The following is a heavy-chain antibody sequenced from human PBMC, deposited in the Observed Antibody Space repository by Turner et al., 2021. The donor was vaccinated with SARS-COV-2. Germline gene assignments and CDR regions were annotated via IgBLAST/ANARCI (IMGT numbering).Heavy chain of an antibody. J-gene: IGHJ4*02. CDR3: ARLGPKAASRGFFDL. CDR2: IHFGGST. D-gene: IGHD5-18*01. CDR1: GGPITGYY. Sequence: QVQLKESGPGLVKPSETLSLTCPVSGGPITGYYWNWIRQPPGKGLEWIGYIHFGGSTDYNPSLKSRVSISVDTSKNQISLKLTSVTPAEAAVYYCARLGPKAASRGFFDLWGQGTLVTVSS. V-gene: IGHV4-59*01.